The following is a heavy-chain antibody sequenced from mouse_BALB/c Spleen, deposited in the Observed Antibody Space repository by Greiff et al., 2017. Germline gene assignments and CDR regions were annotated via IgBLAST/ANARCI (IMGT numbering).Heavy chain of an antibody. Sequence: VQLQQSGGGLVKPGGSLKLSCAASGFTFSSYAMSWVRQSPEKRLEWVAEISSGGSYTYYPDTVTGRFTISRDNAKNTLYLEMSSLRSEDTAMYYCARGRGIGLGRTMDYWGQGTSVTVSS. J-gene: IGHJ4*01. D-gene: IGHD4-1*01. V-gene: IGHV5-9-4*01. CDR1: GFTFSSYA. CDR2: ISSGGSYT. CDR3: ARGRGIGLGRTMDY.